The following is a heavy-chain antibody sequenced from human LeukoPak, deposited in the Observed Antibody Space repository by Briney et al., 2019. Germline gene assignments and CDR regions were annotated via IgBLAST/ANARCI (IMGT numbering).Heavy chain of an antibody. Sequence: PGGSLRLSCAAFEFTLNTYAMHAVRQTPSKGLEWVAVISHDGNKRYYADSVKGRFTISRDSSKTTLYLQIVSLRAEDPAVYYCARGECAHRGYDVDYWGQGTLVTVSS. CDR2: ISHDGNKR. J-gene: IGHJ4*02. D-gene: IGHD5-12*01. CDR1: EFTLNTYA. CDR3: ARGECAHRGYDVDY. V-gene: IGHV3-30*04.